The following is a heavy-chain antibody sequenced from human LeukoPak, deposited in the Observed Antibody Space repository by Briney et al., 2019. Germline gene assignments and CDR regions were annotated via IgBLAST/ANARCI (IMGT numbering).Heavy chain of an antibody. J-gene: IGHJ4*02. CDR3: AALTYCGGDCYPAFFDY. V-gene: IGHV4-39*01. Sequence: SETLSLTCTVSGGSISSSSYYWGWIRQPPGKGLEWIGSIYYSGSTYYNPSLKSRVTISVDTSKNQFSLKLNSVTAADTAVYYCAALTYCGGDCYPAFFDYWGQGTLVTVSS. CDR1: GGSISSSSYY. CDR2: IYYSGST. D-gene: IGHD2-21*02.